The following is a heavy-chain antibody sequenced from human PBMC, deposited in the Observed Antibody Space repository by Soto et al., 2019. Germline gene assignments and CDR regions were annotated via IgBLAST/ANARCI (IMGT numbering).Heavy chain of an antibody. CDR2: ISYDGSNK. J-gene: IGHJ4*02. CDR3: AKDRNDHTENSSGCVDY. Sequence: GGSLRLSCAASGFTFSSYAMHWVRQAPGKGLEWVAVISYDGSNKYYADSVKGRFTISRDNSKNTLYLQMNSLRAEDTAVYYCAKDRNDHTENSSGCVDYWGQGTLVTVSS. V-gene: IGHV3-30-3*01. D-gene: IGHD6-19*01. CDR1: GFTFSSYA.